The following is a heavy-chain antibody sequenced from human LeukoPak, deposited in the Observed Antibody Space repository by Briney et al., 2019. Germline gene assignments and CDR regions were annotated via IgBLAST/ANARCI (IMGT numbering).Heavy chain of an antibody. J-gene: IGHJ4*02. D-gene: IGHD3-9*01. Sequence: SETLSHTCTVSGGSIRSYYWSWIRQPPGKGLEWIGYIYYRGTTNYNPSLKSRVTISVDTSKNQFSLKLNSVTPADTAVYYCARGFGYFDWFPVYWGQGTLVTVSS. V-gene: IGHV4-59*01. CDR1: GGSIRSYY. CDR3: ARGFGYFDWFPVY. CDR2: IYYRGTT.